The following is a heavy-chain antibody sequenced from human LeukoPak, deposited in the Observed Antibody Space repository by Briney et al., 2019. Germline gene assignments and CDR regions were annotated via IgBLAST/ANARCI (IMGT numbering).Heavy chain of an antibody. D-gene: IGHD4-17*01. CDR3: ARENDYALDY. CDR2: IRYVGSDK. CDR1: GFTFSSYG. V-gene: IGHV3-30*12. Sequence: GGSLRLSCAASGFTFSSYGMHCVRQAPGKGLEWVAVIRYVGSDKYYADSVKGRSTISRDNSQNTMYLQMNSLRAEDTAVYYCARENDYALDYWGQGTLVTVSS. J-gene: IGHJ4*02.